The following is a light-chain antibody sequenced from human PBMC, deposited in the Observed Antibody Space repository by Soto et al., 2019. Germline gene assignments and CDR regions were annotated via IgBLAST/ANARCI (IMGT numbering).Light chain of an antibody. V-gene: IGKV3-15*01. CDR1: QSVSSN. Sequence: DILMTQSPATLSVSPGERATLSCRASQSVSSNLAWYQQKPGQAPRLLIYGASTRATGIPARFSGSGSGTEFTLSISSLQSEDSAVYYCQQYKNWLALTFGGGTKVDIK. J-gene: IGKJ4*01. CDR2: GAS. CDR3: QQYKNWLALT.